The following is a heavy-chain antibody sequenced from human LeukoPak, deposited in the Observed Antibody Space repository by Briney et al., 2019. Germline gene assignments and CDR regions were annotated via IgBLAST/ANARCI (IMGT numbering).Heavy chain of an antibody. CDR3: ARMGYSNYKFAY. V-gene: IGHV4-59*08. J-gene: IGHJ4*02. CDR1: GGSISSDY. D-gene: IGHD4-11*01. Sequence: SETVSLTCTVSGGSISSDYWSWIRQPPGKGLEWVGYISYRGNTDYNPSLKSRITISVDTSENQFSLKLSSVTAADTAVYYCARMGYSNYKFAYWGQGALASVSS. CDR2: ISYRGNT.